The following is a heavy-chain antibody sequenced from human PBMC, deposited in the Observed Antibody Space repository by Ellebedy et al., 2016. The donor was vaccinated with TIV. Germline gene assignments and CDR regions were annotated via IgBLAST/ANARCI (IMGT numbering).Heavy chain of an antibody. J-gene: IGHJ4*02. V-gene: IGHV3-23*01. Sequence: GESLKISCAGSGFTFSTYAMSWVRQAPGKGLEWVSAIIGSGGRTYYADSVKGRFTICRDNSKSTLYLQMNSLRPEDTAIYYCAKVNTTMVTVFSYIENWGQGTLVTVSS. CDR1: GFTFSTYA. CDR3: AKVNTTMVTVFSYIEN. CDR2: IIGSGGRT. D-gene: IGHD5-18*01.